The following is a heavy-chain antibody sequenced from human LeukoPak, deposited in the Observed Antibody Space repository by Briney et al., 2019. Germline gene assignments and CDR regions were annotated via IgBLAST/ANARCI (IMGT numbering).Heavy chain of an antibody. Sequence: SETLSLTCTVSGGSISSYYWSWIRQPPGKGLEWIGYIYYSGSTNYDPSLKSRVTISVDTSKNQFSLKLSSVTAADTAVYYCARGGNYYGSGSFVYWGQGTLVTVSS. CDR3: ARGGNYYGSGSFVY. CDR2: IYYSGST. J-gene: IGHJ4*02. V-gene: IGHV4-59*01. CDR1: GGSISSYY. D-gene: IGHD3-10*01.